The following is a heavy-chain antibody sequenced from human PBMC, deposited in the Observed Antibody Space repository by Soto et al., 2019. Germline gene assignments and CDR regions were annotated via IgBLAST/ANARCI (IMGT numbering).Heavy chain of an antibody. CDR2: ISGSGGST. V-gene: IGHV3-23*01. CDR1: GFSFSDYY. Sequence: GGSLRLSCAASGFSFSDYYMSWVRQAPGKGLEWVSAISGSGGSTYYGDSVKGRFTISRDNSKKTLYLQMNSLRPEDTALYYCAKDEYYYSRSGYYIFDSWGQGTLVTVSS. J-gene: IGHJ4*02. CDR3: AKDEYYYSRSGYYIFDS. D-gene: IGHD3-22*01.